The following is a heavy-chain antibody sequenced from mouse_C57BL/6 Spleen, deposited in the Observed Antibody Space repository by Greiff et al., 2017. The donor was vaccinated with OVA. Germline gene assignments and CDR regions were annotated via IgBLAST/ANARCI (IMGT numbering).Heavy chain of an antibody. CDR1: GYTFTSYW. J-gene: IGHJ1*03. D-gene: IGHD1-1*01. CDR2: IHPSDSDT. Sequence: QVQLQQSGAELVKPGASVKVSCKASGYTFTSYWMHWVKQRPGQGLEWIGRIHPSDSDTNYNQKFKGKATLTVDKSYSTAYMQLISLTSEDSAVYYCAMGSSYWYFDVWGTGTTVTVSS. CDR3: AMGSSYWYFDV. V-gene: IGHV1-74*01.